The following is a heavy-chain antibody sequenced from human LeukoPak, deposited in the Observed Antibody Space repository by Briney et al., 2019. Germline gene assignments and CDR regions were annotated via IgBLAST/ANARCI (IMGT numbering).Heavy chain of an antibody. CDR2: IYAGENT. D-gene: IGHD1-7*01. CDR1: GFTVSSSY. Sequence: GGSLRLSCAVSGFTVSSSYMSWVRQAPGKGLEWVSVIYAGENTYYADSVKGRFTISRDNSKNTLYLQMNSLRAEDTAVYYCVREIGNSGNYDWGQGTLVTVSS. CDR3: VREIGNSGNYD. J-gene: IGHJ4*02. V-gene: IGHV3-53*01.